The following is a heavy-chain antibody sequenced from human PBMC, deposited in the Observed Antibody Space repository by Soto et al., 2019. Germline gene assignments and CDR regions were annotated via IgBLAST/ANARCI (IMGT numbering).Heavy chain of an antibody. J-gene: IGHJ3*02. CDR1: GYNFILHG. CDR2: ISAYNGNT. CDR3: ARVWYDGNSGAFDI. V-gene: IGHV1-18*01. Sequence: QGQLVQSVGEVKKPGASLKVSCKASGYNFILHGISWVRQAPGQGLEWMGWISAYNGNTNYAQNSQDRVTMTTDPSTSTVNMELRSLRSDDTAVYYCARVWYDGNSGAFDIWGQGTKVTVSS. D-gene: IGHD3-10*01.